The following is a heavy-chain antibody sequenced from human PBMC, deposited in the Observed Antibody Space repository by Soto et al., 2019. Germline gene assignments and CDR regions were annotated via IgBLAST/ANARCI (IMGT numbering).Heavy chain of an antibody. J-gene: IGHJ4*02. CDR1: GFTFNDYY. V-gene: IGHV3-11*01. CDR3: ARGWRYDFWSGYFEF. Sequence: VQLVESGGGLVKPGGSLRLSCAASGFTFNDYYMTWIRQAPGKGLEWISYISISGSNIHYVDSVKGRFTISRDNAKKSLYLQMDSLRAEDTAVYFCARGWRYDFWSGYFEFWGQGALVTVSS. CDR2: ISISGSNI. D-gene: IGHD3-3*01.